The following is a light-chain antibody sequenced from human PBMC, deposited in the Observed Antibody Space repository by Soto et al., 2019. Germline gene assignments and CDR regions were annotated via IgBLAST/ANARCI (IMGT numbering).Light chain of an antibody. V-gene: IGLV2-14*01. J-gene: IGLJ2*01. CDR3: SSYASSNTVI. CDR1: SSDIGGYNY. Sequence: QSALTQPASVSGSPGQSITISCTGTSSDIGGYNYVSWYQQHPGKVPKLMMYDVNNRPSGVSDRFSGSKSGNTATLTISGLQAEDEADYYCSSYASSNTVIFGGETKLTVL. CDR2: DVN.